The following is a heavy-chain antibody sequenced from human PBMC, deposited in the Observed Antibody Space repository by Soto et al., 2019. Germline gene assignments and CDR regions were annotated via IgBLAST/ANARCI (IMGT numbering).Heavy chain of an antibody. Sequence: ESGGGVVQPGRSLRLSCAASGFTFSSYGMHWVRQAPGKGLEWVAVISYDGRNKYYADSVKGRFTISRDNSKNTLYLQMNSLRAEDTAVYYCAKVTYYDSTPDYGMDVWGQGTTVTVSS. J-gene: IGHJ6*02. CDR2: ISYDGRNK. CDR3: AKVTYYDSTPDYGMDV. CDR1: GFTFSSYG. D-gene: IGHD3-22*01. V-gene: IGHV3-30*18.